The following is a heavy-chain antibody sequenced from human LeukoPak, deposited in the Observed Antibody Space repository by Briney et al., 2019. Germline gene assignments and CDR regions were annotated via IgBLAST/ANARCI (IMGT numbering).Heavy chain of an antibody. CDR2: IIPIFGTA. V-gene: IGHV1-69*13. D-gene: IGHD3-3*01. J-gene: IGHJ4*02. Sequence: ASVKVSCKASGYTFTSYAISWVRQAPGQGLEWMGGIIPIFGTANYAQKFQGRVTITADESTSTAYMELSSLRSEDTAVYYCASSSEYYDFWSEPLFDYWGQGTLVTVSS. CDR1: GYTFTSYA. CDR3: ASSSEYYDFWSEPLFDY.